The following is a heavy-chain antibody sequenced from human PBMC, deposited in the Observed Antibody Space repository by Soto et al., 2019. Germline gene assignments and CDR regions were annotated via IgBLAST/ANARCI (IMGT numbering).Heavy chain of an antibody. CDR2: IIPKHGTA. Sequence: QGQLVQSGAEVKKPGSSVKVSCTASEGTFSAYTINWVRQAPGQRLEWMARIIPKHGTATYAEKFQGRAATTADRSTNTAYLELSSLRSDDTDVYYCARHVLLPSSKCYYMDVWGKGTTVTVSS. V-gene: IGHV1-69*08. CDR3: ARHVLLPSSKCYYMDV. J-gene: IGHJ6*03. D-gene: IGHD3-3*02. CDR1: EGTFSAYT.